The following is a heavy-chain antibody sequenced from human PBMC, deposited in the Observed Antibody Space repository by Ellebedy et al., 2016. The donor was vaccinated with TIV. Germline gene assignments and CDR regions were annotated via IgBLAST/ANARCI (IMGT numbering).Heavy chain of an antibody. Sequence: GGSLRLSCAASGFTFSTYWMTWVRQAPGKGLEWVANIRQDASEKYYVDSVKGRFTISRDNAKNSLYLQMNSLRAEDTAVYYCARDRGGQYSSDGYYDAFDIWGQGTLVTVSS. CDR3: ARDRGGQYSSDGYYDAFDI. CDR1: GFTFSTYW. CDR2: IRQDASEK. V-gene: IGHV3-7*01. J-gene: IGHJ4*02. D-gene: IGHD3-22*01.